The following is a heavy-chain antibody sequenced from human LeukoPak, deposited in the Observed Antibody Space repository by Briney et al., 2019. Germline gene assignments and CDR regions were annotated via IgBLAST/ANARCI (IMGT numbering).Heavy chain of an antibody. CDR2: ISAYNGDT. D-gene: IGHD6-13*01. V-gene: IGHV1-18*01. J-gene: IGHJ4*02. Sequence: ASVKVSCKASGYTFTSYDINWVRQATGQGLEWMGWISAYNGDTNYAQNLQGRVTMTTDTSTSTVYMELSSLRSEDTAVYYCARGPGYSSSWAYYFDYWGQGTLVTVSS. CDR3: ARGPGYSSSWAYYFDY. CDR1: GYTFTSYD.